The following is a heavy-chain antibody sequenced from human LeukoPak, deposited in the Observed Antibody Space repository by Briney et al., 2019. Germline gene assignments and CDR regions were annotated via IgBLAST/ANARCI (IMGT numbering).Heavy chain of an antibody. CDR1: GYTFTSNY. CDR2: INPSGGST. J-gene: IGHJ4*02. V-gene: IGHV1-46*01. Sequence: EASVKVSCKASGYTFTSNYMHWLRQAPGQGLEWMGVINPSGGSTIYAQKFQGRVTMTRDMSTSTDYMELSSLRSDDTAVYYCARERTPGSGYGVDYWGQGTVVTVSS. D-gene: IGHD6-25*01. CDR3: ARERTPGSGYGVDY.